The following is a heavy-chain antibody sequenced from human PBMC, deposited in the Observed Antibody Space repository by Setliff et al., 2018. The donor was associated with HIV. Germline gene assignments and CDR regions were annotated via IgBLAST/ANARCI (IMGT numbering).Heavy chain of an antibody. J-gene: IGHJ4*01. CDR3: ARPLEYKSGWSVITGSFNY. CDR1: GFTFSNFW. D-gene: IGHD6-19*01. V-gene: IGHV3-7*03. CDR2: INKEGSQR. Sequence: LKISCLGTGFTFSNFWMSWVRQAPGKGLEWVANINKEGSQRSYAGSVRGRITISRDNAKNSLYLQMTNVTAEDTAVYYCARPLEYKSGWSVITGSFNYWGHGTLVTVSS.